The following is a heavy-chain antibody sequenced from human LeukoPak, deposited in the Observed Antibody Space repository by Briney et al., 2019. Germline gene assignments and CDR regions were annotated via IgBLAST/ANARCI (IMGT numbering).Heavy chain of an antibody. CDR1: GGSVSSGSYY. Sequence: SETLSLTCTVSGGSVSSGSYYWSWIRQPPGKGLEWIGYIYYSGSTNYNPSLKSRVTISVDTSKNQFSLKLSSVTAADAAVYYCARGVVVAASPDYFDYWGQGTLVTVSS. CDR3: ARGVVVAASPDYFDY. CDR2: IYYSGST. J-gene: IGHJ4*02. D-gene: IGHD2-15*01. V-gene: IGHV4-61*01.